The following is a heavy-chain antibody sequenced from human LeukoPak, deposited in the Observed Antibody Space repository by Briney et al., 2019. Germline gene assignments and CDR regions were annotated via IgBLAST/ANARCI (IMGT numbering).Heavy chain of an antibody. V-gene: IGHV3-30*03. CDR2: ISYDGSNK. CDR3: ATVSGGGWFDP. J-gene: IGHJ5*02. CDR1: GFAFSTYN. Sequence: TGGSLRLSCAASGFAFSTYNMHWVRQAPGKGLEWVAVISYDGSNKYYADSVKGRFTISRDNSKNTLYLQMNSLRAEDTAVYYCATVSGGGWFDPWGQGTLVTVSS. D-gene: IGHD3-3*01.